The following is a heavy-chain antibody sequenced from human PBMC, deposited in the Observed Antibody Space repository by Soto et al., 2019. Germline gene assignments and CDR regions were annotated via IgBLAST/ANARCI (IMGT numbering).Heavy chain of an antibody. V-gene: IGHV3-23*01. Sequence: GGSLRLSCAASGFTFSSYAMSLVRQSPGKGLEWVSSISVSGGSTYYADSVKGRFTISRDNSKNTLYLQMNSLRAEDTAVYYCAKDELYWGWGSYPLWGQGTLVTVSS. D-gene: IGHD3-16*02. CDR3: AKDELYWGWGSYPL. CDR2: ISVSGGST. J-gene: IGHJ4*02. CDR1: GFTFSSYA.